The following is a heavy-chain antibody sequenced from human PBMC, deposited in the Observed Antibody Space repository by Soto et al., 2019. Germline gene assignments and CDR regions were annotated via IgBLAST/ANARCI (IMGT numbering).Heavy chain of an antibody. CDR3: ARDSPPPRE. J-gene: IGHJ4*02. CDR2: ISAYNAKT. CDR1: GYTLTSYY. V-gene: IGHV1-18*01. Sequence: QVQLVQSGAAVKKPGPSVKVSCKAPGYTLTSYYISWVRQAPGQGLEWMGWISAYNAKTNYAQKLPGRVTMTTDTSTSTAYMELRSLRSDDTAVNYCARDSPPPREWGPGTLVSVSS.